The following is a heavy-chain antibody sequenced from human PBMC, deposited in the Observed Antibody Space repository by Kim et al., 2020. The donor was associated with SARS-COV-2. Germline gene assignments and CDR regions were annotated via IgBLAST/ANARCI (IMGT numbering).Heavy chain of an antibody. CDR3: ARGRHPYFDWLLSRPNWY. CDR1: GGSFSGYY. CDR2: INHSGST. D-gene: IGHD3-9*01. J-gene: IGHJ2*01. V-gene: IGHV4-34*01. Sequence: SETLSLTCAVYGGSFSGYYWSWIRQPPGKGLEWIGEINHSGSTNYNPSLKSRVTISVDTSKNQFSLKLSSVTAADTAVYYCARGRHPYFDWLLSRPNWY.